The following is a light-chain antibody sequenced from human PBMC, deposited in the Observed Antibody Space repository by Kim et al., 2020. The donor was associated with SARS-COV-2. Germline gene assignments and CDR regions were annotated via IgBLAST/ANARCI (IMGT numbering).Light chain of an antibody. CDR2: KAS. V-gene: IGKV1-5*03. J-gene: IGKJ1*01. CDR1: QSVSDW. CDR3: QQYDNDWT. Sequence: SASVEDRVTISCRASQSVSDWLAWYQQIPGKAPKLLIYKASTLQSGVPSRFSGSGSGTEFTLTITNLQPDDFATYYCQQYDNDWTFGQGTKVDIK.